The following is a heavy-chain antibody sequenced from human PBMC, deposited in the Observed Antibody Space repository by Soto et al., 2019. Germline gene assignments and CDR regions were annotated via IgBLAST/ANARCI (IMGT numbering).Heavy chain of an antibody. CDR1: GFTFSSYA. CDR3: AKYITCGWPPYFDY. J-gene: IGHJ4*02. V-gene: IGHV3-23*01. CDR2: TSASGVTT. D-gene: IGHD6-19*01. Sequence: EVQLLESGGGLVQPGGSLRLSCAASGFTFSSYAMTWVRQAPGKGLEWVSATSASGVTTYYGDSVKGRFTMSRDNSKNMLYLQMNSLRAEDAAVYYCAKYITCGWPPYFDYWGQGTLVTVSS.